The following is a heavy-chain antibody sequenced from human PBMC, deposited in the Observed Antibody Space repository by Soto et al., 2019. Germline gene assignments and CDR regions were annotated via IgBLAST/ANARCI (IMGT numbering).Heavy chain of an antibody. V-gene: IGHV3-33*01. CDR2: IWHDGSSK. CDR3: ARVPGFGVWNGMDV. Sequence: QVQLVESGGGVVQPGRSLRLSCAASGFTFINYAMHWVRQTPGKGLEWVAVIWHDGSSKYYADSVKGRFTISRDNSKNTLYLQMDSLRVEETTVYHCARVPGFGVWNGMDVWGQGTTVTVSS. CDR1: GFTFINYA. J-gene: IGHJ6*01. D-gene: IGHD3-10*01.